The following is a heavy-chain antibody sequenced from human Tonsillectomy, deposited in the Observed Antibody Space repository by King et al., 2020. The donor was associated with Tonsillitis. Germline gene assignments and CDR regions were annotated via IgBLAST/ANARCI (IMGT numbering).Heavy chain of an antibody. CDR3: TTRDYATGAFDI. Sequence: VQLVESEGGLVKPGGSLTLSCVASGLTFSNAWMTWVRQAPGKGLEWVGRIKSKTDGGTTEYAAPVKGRFTISRDDSKNTLFLQMNSLKTEDTAVYYCTTRDYATGAFDIWGQGTMVTVSS. CDR1: GLTFSNAW. V-gene: IGHV3-15*01. J-gene: IGHJ3*02. CDR2: IKSKTDGGTT. D-gene: IGHD3-16*01.